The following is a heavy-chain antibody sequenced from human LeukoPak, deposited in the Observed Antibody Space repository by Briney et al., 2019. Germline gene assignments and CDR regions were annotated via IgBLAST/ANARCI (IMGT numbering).Heavy chain of an antibody. J-gene: IGHJ6*02. CDR1: GFTFSSYE. V-gene: IGHV3-48*03. CDR3: ARDYYDFWSGYYNGYYYGMAV. D-gene: IGHD3-3*01. Sequence: GGALRLSCAASGFTFSSYEMNWVRQAPGKGLEWVSYISSSGSTIYYADSVKGRFTISRDNAKNSLYLQMNSLRDEATAVYYCARDYYDFWSGYYNGYYYGMAVWGQGTTVTVSS. CDR2: ISSSGSTI.